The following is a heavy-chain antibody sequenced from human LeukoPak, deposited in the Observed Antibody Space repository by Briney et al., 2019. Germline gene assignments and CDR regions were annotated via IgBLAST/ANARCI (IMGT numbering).Heavy chain of an antibody. D-gene: IGHD2-15*01. CDR2: ISAYNGNT. J-gene: IGHJ5*02. V-gene: IGHV1-18*04. Sequence: ASVKVSCKTSGYTFTDYSMRWVRQAPGQGLEWMGWISAYNGNTNYAQKLQGRVTMTTDTSTSTAYMELRSLRSDDTAVYYCARVECSGIGGSCYGVLFDPWGQGTLVTVSS. CDR1: GYTFTDYS. CDR3: ARVECSGIGGSCYGVLFDP.